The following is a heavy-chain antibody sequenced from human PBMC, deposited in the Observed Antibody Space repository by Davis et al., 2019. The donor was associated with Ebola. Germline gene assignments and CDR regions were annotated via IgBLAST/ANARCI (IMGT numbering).Heavy chain of an antibody. V-gene: IGHV1-46*01. CDR1: GYMITNYY. CDR3: VTFLEQWLAY. J-gene: IGHJ4*02. Sequence: ASVKVSCKVSGYMITNYYMHWVRQAPGQGLEWMGMINPNDGRTIYAQRFQGRATMTRDTSTSTVYMELSSLRSDDTAVYYCVTFLEQWLAYWGQGTLVTVSS. D-gene: IGHD6-19*01. CDR2: INPNDGRT.